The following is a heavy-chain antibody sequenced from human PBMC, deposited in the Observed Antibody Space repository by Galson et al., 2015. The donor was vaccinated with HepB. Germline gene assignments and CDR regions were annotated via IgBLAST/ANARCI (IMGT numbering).Heavy chain of an antibody. CDR1: GGTFRNYT. V-gene: IGHV1-69*13. J-gene: IGHJ6*03. Sequence: SVKVSCKASGGTFRNYTIDWVRQAPGQGLEWLGGIVPVFGTTKYTQTLQGRVTITADESTNTAYMELRSLKSEDTAVYYCARATIAVGTAAGSTYYYYYMDVWGKGTPITVSS. CDR2: IVPVFGTT. CDR3: ARATIAVGTAAGSTYYYYYMDV. D-gene: IGHD6-19*01.